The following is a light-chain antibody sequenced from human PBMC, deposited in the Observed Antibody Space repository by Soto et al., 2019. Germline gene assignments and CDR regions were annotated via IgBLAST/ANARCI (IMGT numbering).Light chain of an antibody. J-gene: IGKJ1*01. CDR1: QGISSW. CDR2: DAS. CDR3: QQYNSYST. Sequence: DVQMTQSPSTLSASVGDRATITCRASQGISSWLAWYQQTPGKAPKLLIYDASSLESGVPSRFSGSGSGTEFTLTISSLQPDDFATYYCQQYNSYSTFGQGTKVDIK. V-gene: IGKV1-5*01.